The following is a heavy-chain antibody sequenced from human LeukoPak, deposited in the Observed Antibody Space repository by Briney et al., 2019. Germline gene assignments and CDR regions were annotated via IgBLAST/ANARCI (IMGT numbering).Heavy chain of an antibody. CDR2: MSGSGGST. J-gene: IGHJ4*02. Sequence: GGSLRLSCAASGFTFSSYAMSWVRQAPGKGLEWVSAMSGSGGSTYYADSVKGRFTISRDNSKNTMYLQMNSLRAEDTAVYYCAKGPRGGVVVTAMYFDYWGQGTLVTVSS. V-gene: IGHV3-23*01. CDR1: GFTFSSYA. CDR3: AKGPRGGVVVTAMYFDY. D-gene: IGHD2-21*02.